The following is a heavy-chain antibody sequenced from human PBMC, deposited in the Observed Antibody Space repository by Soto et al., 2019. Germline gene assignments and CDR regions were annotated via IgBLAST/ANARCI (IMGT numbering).Heavy chain of an antibody. CDR2: IIPIFGTA. Sequence: SVKVSCKASGGTFSSYAISWVRQAPGQGLEWMGGIIPIFGTANYAQKFQGRVTITADESTSTAYMELSSLRSEDTAVYYCAGGAYSSSWYYGYYYGMDVWGQGTTVTVSS. CDR3: AGGAYSSSWYYGYYYGMDV. CDR1: GGTFSSYA. J-gene: IGHJ6*02. D-gene: IGHD6-13*01. V-gene: IGHV1-69*13.